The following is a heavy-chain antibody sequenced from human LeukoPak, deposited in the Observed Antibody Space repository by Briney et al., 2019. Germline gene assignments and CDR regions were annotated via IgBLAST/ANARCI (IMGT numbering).Heavy chain of an antibody. CDR2: INHSGST. V-gene: IGHV4-34*01. CDR1: GGSLSGYY. Sequence: SETLSLTCAVYGGSLSGYYWSWIRQPPGKGLEWIGEINHSGSTNYHPSLKSRVTISLDTSKNQFSLKLSSVTAADTAVYYCARQGRGSYSRNFDYWGQGTLVTVSS. D-gene: IGHD1-26*01. J-gene: IGHJ4*02. CDR3: ARQGRGSYSRNFDY.